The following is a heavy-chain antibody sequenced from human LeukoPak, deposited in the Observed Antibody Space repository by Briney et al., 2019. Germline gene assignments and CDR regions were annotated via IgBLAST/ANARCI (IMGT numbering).Heavy chain of an antibody. Sequence: SETLSLTCAVYGGSFSGYYWSWIRQPPGKGLEWIGEINHSGSTNYNPSRKSRVTISVDTSKNQFSLKLSSVTAADTAVYYCARGGLSYYYGSASFDYWGQGTLVTVSS. J-gene: IGHJ4*02. D-gene: IGHD3-10*01. CDR3: ARGGLSYYYGSASFDY. V-gene: IGHV4-34*01. CDR1: GGSFSGYY. CDR2: INHSGST.